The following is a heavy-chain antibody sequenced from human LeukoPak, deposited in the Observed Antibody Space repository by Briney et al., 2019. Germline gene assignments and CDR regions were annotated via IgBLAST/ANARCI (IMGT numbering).Heavy chain of an antibody. CDR1: GFTVSSTY. CDR3: ASLYSSSSDY. D-gene: IGHD6-6*01. J-gene: IGHJ4*02. Sequence: GGSLRLSCAASGFTVSSTYMSGVRQAPGKGLEWVSAIYRDGGTNYADSVRGRFTISRDNSKNTLYLQMSSLRAEDTAVYYCASLYSSSSDYWGQGTLVTVSS. V-gene: IGHV3-66*01. CDR2: IYRDGGT.